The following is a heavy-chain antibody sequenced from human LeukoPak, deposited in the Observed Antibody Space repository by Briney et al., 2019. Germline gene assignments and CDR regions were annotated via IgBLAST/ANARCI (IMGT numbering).Heavy chain of an antibody. CDR3: AREGATYYFDY. CDR2: AYYRSKWYN. Sequence: SQTLSLTCSISGDSVSSNSADWNWIRQSPSRCLEWVGRAYYRSKWYNDYAVSVKSRITINPHTSKNQFSLQLNSVTPEDTAVYYCAREGATYYFDYWGQGTLVTVSS. J-gene: IGHJ4*02. CDR1: GDSVSSNSAD. V-gene: IGHV6-1*01. D-gene: IGHD1-26*01.